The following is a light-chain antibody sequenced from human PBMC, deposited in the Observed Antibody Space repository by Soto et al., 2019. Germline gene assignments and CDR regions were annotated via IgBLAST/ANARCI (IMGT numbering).Light chain of an antibody. V-gene: IGKV3-20*01. CDR1: QSISRNY. Sequence: EIALTQSPGTLSLSPGERATLSCRASQSISRNYLGWYQQNVGQAPRLLIYGASNRATGIPGRFSGSASGTDFTLTISRLEPEDFAVYYCQHYGSSPRVFGGGTKVDIK. J-gene: IGKJ4*01. CDR2: GAS. CDR3: QHYGSSPRV.